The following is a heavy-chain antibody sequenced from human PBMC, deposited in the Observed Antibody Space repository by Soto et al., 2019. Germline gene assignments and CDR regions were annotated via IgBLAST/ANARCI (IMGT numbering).Heavy chain of an antibody. CDR3: ARSPRSSRGWFDP. D-gene: IGHD3-10*01. J-gene: IGHJ5*02. Sequence: SETLSLTCTVSGGSISSYYWSWIRQPPGKGLEGIGYIYYSGSTNYNPSLKSRVTISVDTSKNRFSLKLGSVTAADTAVYYCARSPRSSRGWFDPWGQGTLVTVSS. CDR2: IYYSGST. CDR1: GGSISSYY. V-gene: IGHV4-59*01.